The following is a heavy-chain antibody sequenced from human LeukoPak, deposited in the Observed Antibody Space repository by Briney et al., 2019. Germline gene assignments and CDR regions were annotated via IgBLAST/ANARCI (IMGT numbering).Heavy chain of an antibody. V-gene: IGHV1-3*01. Sequence: ASVKVSCKASGYTFTSYAMHWVRQAPGQRLEWMGWINAGNGNTKYSQKFQGRVTITRDTSASTAYMELSSLRSEDTAVYYCAREGIAAAGTEIPFDYWGQGTLVTVSS. J-gene: IGHJ4*02. D-gene: IGHD6-13*01. CDR3: AREGIAAAGTEIPFDY. CDR1: GYTFTSYA. CDR2: INAGNGNT.